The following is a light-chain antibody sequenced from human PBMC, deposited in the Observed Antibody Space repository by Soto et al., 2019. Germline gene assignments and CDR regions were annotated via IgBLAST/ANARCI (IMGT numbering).Light chain of an antibody. CDR3: QQRSDWPPIT. J-gene: IGKJ5*01. Sequence: EIVLTQSPATLSLSPGERATLSCRASQSVSSYLAWYQQKPGQAPRLLLYDASNRATGIPARFSGSGSGTAFTLPISSLEPEDFAVYYCQQRSDWPPITFGQGTRLEIK. CDR1: QSVSSY. V-gene: IGKV3-11*01. CDR2: DAS.